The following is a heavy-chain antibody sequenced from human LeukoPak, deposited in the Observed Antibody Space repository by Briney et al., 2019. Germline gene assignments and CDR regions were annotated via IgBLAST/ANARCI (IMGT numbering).Heavy chain of an antibody. CDR2: ISGGST. CDR3: AKSVGSYYYYYMDV. V-gene: IGHV3-23*01. Sequence: PGGSLRLSCAASGFTFSSYAMSWVRQAPGKGLEWVSAISGGSTYYADSVKGRFTISRDNSKNTLYLQMNSLRAEDTAVYYCAKSVGSYYYYYMDVWGKGTTVTVSS. CDR1: GFTFSSYA. D-gene: IGHD1-26*01. J-gene: IGHJ6*03.